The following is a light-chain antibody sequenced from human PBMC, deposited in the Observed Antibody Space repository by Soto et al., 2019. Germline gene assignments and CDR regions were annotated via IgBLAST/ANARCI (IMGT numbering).Light chain of an antibody. V-gene: IGKV3-15*01. CDR3: QQYNNWPPIT. CDR1: QSVSSN. CDR2: SAS. J-gene: IGKJ5*01. Sequence: EIVMTQSPATLSVSPGERATLSCRASQSVSSNLAWFQQKPGQPPRLLIYSASTRATGIPARFSGSGSGTDFTLTISSLQSEDFAVYFCQQYNNWPPITFGQGTRLEN.